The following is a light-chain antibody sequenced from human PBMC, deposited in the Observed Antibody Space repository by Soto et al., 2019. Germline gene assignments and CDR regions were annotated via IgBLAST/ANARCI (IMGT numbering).Light chain of an antibody. V-gene: IGLV2-14*01. J-gene: IGLJ1*01. CDR1: SSDVGGYNY. Sequence: QSALTQPASVSGSPGQSITISCTGTSSDVGGYNYVSWYQQHPGKDPKLMIYDVSNRPSGVSNRFSGSKSGNTASLTISGLQAEDEADYYCSSYTSSSTDVFVTGTKLTVL. CDR3: SSYTSSSTDV. CDR2: DVS.